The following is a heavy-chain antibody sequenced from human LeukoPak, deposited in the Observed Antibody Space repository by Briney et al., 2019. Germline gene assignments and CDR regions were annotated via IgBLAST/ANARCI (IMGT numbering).Heavy chain of an antibody. D-gene: IGHD3-3*01. V-gene: IGHV1-69*13. CDR2: IIPIFGTA. Sequence: SVKVSCKASGGIFSSYAISWVRQAPGQGLEWMGGIIPIFGTANYAQKFQGRVTITADESTSTAYMELSSLRSEDTAVYYCARDYGRQETYDFWSGYYPNYYYYGMDVWGQGTTVTVSS. J-gene: IGHJ6*02. CDR1: GGIFSSYA. CDR3: ARDYGRQETYDFWSGYYPNYYYYGMDV.